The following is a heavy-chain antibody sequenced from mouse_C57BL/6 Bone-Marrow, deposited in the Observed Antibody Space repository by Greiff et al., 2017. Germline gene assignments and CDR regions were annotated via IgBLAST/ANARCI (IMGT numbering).Heavy chain of an antibody. CDR1: GFTFTNTC. J-gene: IGHJ4*01. V-gene: IGHV14-3*01. CDR2: IDPSHGNT. D-gene: IGHD2-1*01. CDR3: AIEDGNRYAMDY. Sequence: VQLQQPVAELVRPGASVKLSCTASGFTFTNTCMHWVKQRPKQGLEWIGKIDPSHGNTKYDQKFQGKATLTVDTSSNTAYLQLSSLTSEDTAIYYCAIEDGNRYAMDYWGQGTSATVSS.